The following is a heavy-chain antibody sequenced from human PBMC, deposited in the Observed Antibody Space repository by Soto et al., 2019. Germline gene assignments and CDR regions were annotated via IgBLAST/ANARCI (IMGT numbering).Heavy chain of an antibody. CDR3: ARGGQYRYFDY. V-gene: IGHV1-18*01. CDR2: ISPYNGDT. D-gene: IGHD2-2*02. CDR1: GYTFTLFG. Sequence: QVQLGQSGAEVKNPGASVKVSCTTSGYTFTLFGITWVRQAPGQGLEWMGWISPYNGDTKYAEKLEGRVTLTTDTSTDTAYMELTSLTSDDTAEYYCARGGQYRYFDYLRQGTLVTFSS. J-gene: IGHJ4*02.